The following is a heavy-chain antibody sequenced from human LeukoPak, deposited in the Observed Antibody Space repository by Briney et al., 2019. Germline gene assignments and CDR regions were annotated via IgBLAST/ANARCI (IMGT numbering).Heavy chain of an antibody. V-gene: IGHV3-NL1*01. CDR1: GFTFSYYG. CDR2: TYGDGST. CDR3: ASRGGGHRNWYLDL. Sequence: GGSLRLSCAASGFTFSYYGMHWVRQAPGKGLEWVAVTYGDGSTSYADSVKDRFTISRDISKNTFFLQMNNLRAEDTAVYYCASRGGGHRNWYLDLWGRGTLVTVSS. D-gene: IGHD1-14*01. J-gene: IGHJ2*01.